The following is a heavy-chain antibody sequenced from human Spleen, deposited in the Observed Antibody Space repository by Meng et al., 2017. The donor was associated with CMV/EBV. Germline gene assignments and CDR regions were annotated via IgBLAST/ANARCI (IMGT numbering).Heavy chain of an antibody. Sequence: ETLSLTCAVYGGSFSGYYWSWIRQAPGKGLEWVANIKQDGSEKYYVDSVKGRFTISRDNAKNSLYLQMNSLRAEDTAVYHCARYRFLGDAFDIWGQGTMVTVSS. CDR2: IKQDGSEK. J-gene: IGHJ3*02. D-gene: IGHD1-26*01. CDR1: GGSFSGYY. V-gene: IGHV3-7*01. CDR3: ARYRFLGDAFDI.